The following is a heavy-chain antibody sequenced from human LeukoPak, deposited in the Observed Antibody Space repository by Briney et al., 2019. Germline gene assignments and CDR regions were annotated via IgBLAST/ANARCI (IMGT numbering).Heavy chain of an antibody. Sequence: ASVKVACKASGYTLTGYYMHWVRQAPGQGHEWMGWINPNSGGTNYAQKFQGRVTMTRDTSISTAYMELSRLRSDDTAVYYCARGVVVVPAAIDYWGQGTLVTVSS. CDR3: ARGVVVVPAAIDY. V-gene: IGHV1-2*02. J-gene: IGHJ4*02. CDR2: INPNSGGT. D-gene: IGHD2-2*01. CDR1: GYTLTGYY.